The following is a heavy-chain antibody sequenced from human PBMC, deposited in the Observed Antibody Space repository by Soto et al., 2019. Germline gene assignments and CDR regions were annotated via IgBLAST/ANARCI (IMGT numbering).Heavy chain of an antibody. J-gene: IGHJ4*02. D-gene: IGHD5-18*01. V-gene: IGHV3-30-3*01. CDR1: GFTFSSYA. Sequence: RLSCAASGFTFSSYAMHWVRQAPGKGLEWVAVISYDGSNKYYADSVKGRFTISRDNSKNTLYLQMNSLRAEDTAVYYCARDANIVRRVAMVSYFDYWGQGTLVTGSS. CDR3: ARDANIVRRVAMVSYFDY. CDR2: ISYDGSNK.